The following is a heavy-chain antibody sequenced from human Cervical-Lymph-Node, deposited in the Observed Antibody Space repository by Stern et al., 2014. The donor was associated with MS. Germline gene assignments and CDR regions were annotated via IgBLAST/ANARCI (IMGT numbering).Heavy chain of an antibody. Sequence: VQLVESGGDFVQPGGSLKLSCAASGLTFSGSAMNWVRQASGQGLEWVGRMRSKVNNYATTYAASVKGRFTISRDDSKSTAYLQMNSLKIEDTAVYYCTTGVDYWGQGTLVTVSS. J-gene: IGHJ4*02. CDR3: TTGVDY. CDR1: GLTFSGSA. CDR2: MRSKVNNYAT. V-gene: IGHV3-73*01. D-gene: IGHD1-26*01.